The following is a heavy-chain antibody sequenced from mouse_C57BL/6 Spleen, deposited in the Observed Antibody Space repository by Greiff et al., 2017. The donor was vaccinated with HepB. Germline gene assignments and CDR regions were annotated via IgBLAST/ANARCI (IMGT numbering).Heavy chain of an antibody. V-gene: IGHV1-69*01. CDR1: GYTFTSYW. CDR2: IDPSDSYT. CDR3: ARLDDYYAMDY. J-gene: IGHJ4*01. Sequence: QVQLKQPGAELVMPGASVKLSCKASGYTFTSYWMHWVKQRPGQGLEWIGEIDPSDSYTNYNQKFKGKSTLTVDKSSSTAYMQLSSLTSEDSAVYYCARLDDYYAMDYWGQGTSVTVSS.